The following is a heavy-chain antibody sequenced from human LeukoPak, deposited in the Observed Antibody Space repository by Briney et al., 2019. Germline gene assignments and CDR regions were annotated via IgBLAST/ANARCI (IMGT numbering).Heavy chain of an antibody. J-gene: IGHJ1*01. V-gene: IGHV1-18*01. CDR2: ISAYNGNT. Sequence: GASVKVSCKASGYTFTSYGISWVRQAPGQGLEWMGWISAYNGNTNYAQKLQGRVTMTTDTSTSTAYMELRSLRSEDTAVYYCATGPDHYDYVWGSYPGAEYFQHWGQGTLVTVSS. D-gene: IGHD3-16*02. CDR3: ATGPDHYDYVWGSYPGAEYFQH. CDR1: GYTFTSYG.